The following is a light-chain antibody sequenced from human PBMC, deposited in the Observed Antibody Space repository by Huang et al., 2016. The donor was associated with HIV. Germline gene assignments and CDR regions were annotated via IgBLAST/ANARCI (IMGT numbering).Light chain of an antibody. CDR1: QTVDSW. Sequence: DIQMTQSPSILSASVGDRVTITCRASQTVDSWLAWYQQRPGKAPKLLIYKASKLESGVPSNFSGSGSGAGYTLTISSLQTDDFATYYCQQYKTYPWSFGQGTTVDI. CDR3: QQYKTYPWS. J-gene: IGKJ1*01. V-gene: IGKV1-5*03. CDR2: KAS.